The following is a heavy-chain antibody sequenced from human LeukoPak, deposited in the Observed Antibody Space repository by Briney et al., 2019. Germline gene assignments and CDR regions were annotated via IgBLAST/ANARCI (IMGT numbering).Heavy chain of an antibody. D-gene: IGHD3-22*01. V-gene: IGHV3-23*01. CDR3: AKVKYYYDSSGYDY. CDR1: GFTFSSYA. Sequence: GGSLRLSCAASGFTFSSYAMSWVRQAPGKGLEWVSAISGSGGSTNYADSVKGRFTISRDNSKNTLYLQMNSLRAEDTAVYYCAKVKYYYDSSGYDYWGQGTLVTVSS. J-gene: IGHJ4*02. CDR2: ISGSGGST.